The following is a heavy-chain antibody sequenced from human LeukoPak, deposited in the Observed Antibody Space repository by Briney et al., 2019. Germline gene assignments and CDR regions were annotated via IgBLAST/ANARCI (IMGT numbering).Heavy chain of an antibody. CDR3: ARHGWHAWYFDL. CDR2: INQRRNT. J-gene: IGHJ2*01. Sequence: PSETLSLTCVVYGESFSRYSWSWIRQPPGKGLEWIGEINQRRNTNYNPSLKGGVTISIDTSKNQFSLKLSSVTAADTAVYYCARHGWHAWYFDLWGRGTLVTVSS. D-gene: IGHD6-19*01. CDR1: GESFSRYS. V-gene: IGHV4-34*01.